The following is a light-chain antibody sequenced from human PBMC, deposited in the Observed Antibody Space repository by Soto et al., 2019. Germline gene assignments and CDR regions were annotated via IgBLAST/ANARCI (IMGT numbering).Light chain of an antibody. CDR1: QSVSSN. CDR3: QQYSSWPPIT. J-gene: IGKJ5*01. CDR2: DAS. Sequence: EIVMTQSPATLSVSPGESATLSCRASQSVSSNLAWHQQKPGQAPRILMYDASTRATGISARFSGSGSGTEFTLTISSLQSEDFAVYYCQQYSSWPPITFGQGTRLEIK. V-gene: IGKV3-15*01.